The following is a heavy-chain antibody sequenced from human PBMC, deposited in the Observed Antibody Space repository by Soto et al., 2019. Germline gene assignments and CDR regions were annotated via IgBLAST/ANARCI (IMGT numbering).Heavy chain of an antibody. CDR3: AKDTFNREYCSGGSCWDYYYMDV. V-gene: IGHV3-30*18. D-gene: IGHD2-15*01. J-gene: IGHJ6*03. Sequence: GGSLRLSCAASGFTFSSYGMHWVRQAPGKGLEWVAVISYDGSNKYYADSVKGRFTISRDNSKNTLYLQMNSLRAEDTAVYYCAKDTFNREYCSGGSCWDYYYMDVWGKGTTVTVSS. CDR1: GFTFSSYG. CDR2: ISYDGSNK.